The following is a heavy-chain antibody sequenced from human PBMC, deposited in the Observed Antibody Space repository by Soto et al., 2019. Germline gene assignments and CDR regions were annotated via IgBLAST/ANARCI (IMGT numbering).Heavy chain of an antibody. CDR3: ARSGSGSGWL. CDR1: GGSISSYY. D-gene: IGHD6-19*01. Sequence: PSETLSLTCTVSGGSISSYYWSWIRQPPGKGLEWIGYIYYSGSTNYNPSLKSRVTISLDTSKKQFSLKITSVTAADTAVYYCARSGSGSGWLGGQGTMVTVSS. CDR2: IYYSGST. J-gene: IGHJ4*02. V-gene: IGHV4-59*01.